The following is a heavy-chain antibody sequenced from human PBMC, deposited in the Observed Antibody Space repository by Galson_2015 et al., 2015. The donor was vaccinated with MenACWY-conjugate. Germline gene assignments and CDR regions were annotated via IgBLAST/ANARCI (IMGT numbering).Heavy chain of an antibody. Sequence: SLRLSCAASGFTFRSYSMNWVRQAPGKGLEWVSYISSSSSTIYYADSVKGRFTISRDNAKNSLYLQMNSLRDEDTAVYYCARDPTAMATNWFDPWGQGTLVTVSS. J-gene: IGHJ5*02. CDR1: GFTFRSYS. CDR3: ARDPTAMATNWFDP. D-gene: IGHD5-18*01. CDR2: ISSSSSTI. V-gene: IGHV3-48*02.